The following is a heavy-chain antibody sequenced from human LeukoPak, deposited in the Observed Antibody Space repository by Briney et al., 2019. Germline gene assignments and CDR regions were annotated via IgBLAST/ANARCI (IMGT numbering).Heavy chain of an antibody. V-gene: IGHV1-46*01. CDR1: GYTFTSYY. CDR2: INPSGGST. CDR3: ASRQGLGWHYVN. Sequence: ASVKVSCKASGYTFTSYYMHWVRQAPGQGREWMGIINPSGGSTSYAQKFQGRVTMTRDTSTSTVYMELSSLRAEDTAVYYCASRQGLGWHYVNWGQGTLVTVSS. D-gene: IGHD3-10*02. J-gene: IGHJ4*02.